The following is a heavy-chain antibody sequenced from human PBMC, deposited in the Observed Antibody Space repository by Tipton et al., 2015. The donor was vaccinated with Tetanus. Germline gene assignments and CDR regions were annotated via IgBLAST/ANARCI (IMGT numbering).Heavy chain of an antibody. Sequence: LFCTVSGGSINSPDYSWGWIRQPPGKGLEWIGYIYQSGSTSYNPSLATRVTITAEKSKNQFSLNLRSVTAADTAVYYCARDRGQQFVSDWFDPWGQGTLVTVSS. CDR1: GGSINSPDYS. D-gene: IGHD6-6*01. CDR2: IYQSGST. V-gene: IGHV4-30-2*01. CDR3: ARDRGQQFVSDWFDP. J-gene: IGHJ5*02.